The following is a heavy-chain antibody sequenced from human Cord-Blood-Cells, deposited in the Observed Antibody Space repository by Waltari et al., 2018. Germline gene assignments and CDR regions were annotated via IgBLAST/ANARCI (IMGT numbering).Heavy chain of an antibody. CDR3: ARARTTVVTPDYFDY. Sequence: QVQLVESGGGVVQPGRSLRLSCAASGCTFRSSGMHWIRQAPGKGLEWVAVIWYDGSNKYYADSVKGRFTISRDNSKNTLYLQMNSLRAEDTAVYYCARARTTVVTPDYFDYWGQGTLVTVSS. D-gene: IGHD4-17*01. CDR2: IWYDGSNK. V-gene: IGHV3-33*01. J-gene: IGHJ4*02. CDR1: GCTFRSSG.